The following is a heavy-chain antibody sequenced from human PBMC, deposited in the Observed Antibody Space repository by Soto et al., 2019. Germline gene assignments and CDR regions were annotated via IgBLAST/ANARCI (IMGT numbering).Heavy chain of an antibody. D-gene: IGHD1-26*01. V-gene: IGHV3-23*01. J-gene: IGHJ5*02. Sequence: GGSLRLSCAASGFIFENFVMSWVRQAPGKGLEWISSISGSGFKKYYADSVKGRFTISRDNSKSTVYLELNNLSAEDTAVYHCAKNQGVELVPLATVDWFDPWGQGVVVTVSS. CDR1: GFIFENFV. CDR3: AKNQGVELVPLATVDWFDP. CDR2: ISGSGFKK.